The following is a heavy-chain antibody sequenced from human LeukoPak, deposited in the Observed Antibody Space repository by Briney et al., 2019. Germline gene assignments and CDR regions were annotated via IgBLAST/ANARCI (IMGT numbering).Heavy chain of an antibody. CDR1: GFTFSSYA. CDR3: ARGLAVAGTGDAFDI. J-gene: IGHJ3*02. D-gene: IGHD6-19*01. Sequence: GGSLRLSCAASGFTFSSYAMSWVRQAPGKGLEWVAIMWYDESSKYYADSVKGRFTISRDNSKNTLYLQMNSLRAEDTAVYYCARGLAVAGTGDAFDIWGQGTMVTVSS. CDR2: MWYDESSK. V-gene: IGHV3-33*08.